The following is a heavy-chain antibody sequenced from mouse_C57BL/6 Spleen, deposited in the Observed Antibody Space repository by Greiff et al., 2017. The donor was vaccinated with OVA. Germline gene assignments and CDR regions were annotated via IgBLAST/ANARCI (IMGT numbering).Heavy chain of an antibody. CDR3: AKEGYPLPFAY. CDR1: GYTFTSYT. CDR2: INPSSGYT. V-gene: IGHV1-4*01. Sequence: QVQLKQSGAELARPGASVKMSCKASGYTFTSYTMHWVKQRPGQGLEWIGYINPSSGYTKYNQKFKDKATLTADKSSSTAYMQLSSLTSEDSAVYYCAKEGYPLPFAYWGQGTLVTVSA. J-gene: IGHJ3*01. D-gene: IGHD2-2*01.